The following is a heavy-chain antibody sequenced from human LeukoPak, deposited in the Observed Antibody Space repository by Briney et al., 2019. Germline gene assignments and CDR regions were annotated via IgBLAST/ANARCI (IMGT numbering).Heavy chain of an antibody. CDR2: IYYSGST. CDR3: ARSLGPKAVAGRGRLYYYYGMDV. D-gene: IGHD6-19*01. J-gene: IGHJ6*02. Sequence: SETLSLTCTVSGGSINSYYWSWIRQPPGKGLEWIGYIYYSGSTNYNPSLKSRVTISVDTSKNQFSLSLSSVTAADTAVYYCARSLGPKAVAGRGRLYYYYGMDVWGQGTTVTVSS. CDR1: GGSINSYY. V-gene: IGHV4-59*01.